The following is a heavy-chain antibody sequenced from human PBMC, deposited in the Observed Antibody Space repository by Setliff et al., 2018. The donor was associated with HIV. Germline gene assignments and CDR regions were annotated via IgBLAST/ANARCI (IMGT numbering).Heavy chain of an antibody. Sequence: ASVKVSCKASEYSFTDYYIHWVRQAPGQGLEWMGWINPKSDGTNYAQKFQGWIIMTRDTSISTAYMELSRLRSDDTAVYYCARGMDYYDTSGYYQYYFDYWGQGTLVTVSS. D-gene: IGHD3-22*01. CDR3: ARGMDYYDTSGYYQYYFDY. CDR2: INPKSDGT. J-gene: IGHJ4*02. CDR1: EYSFTDYY. V-gene: IGHV1-2*04.